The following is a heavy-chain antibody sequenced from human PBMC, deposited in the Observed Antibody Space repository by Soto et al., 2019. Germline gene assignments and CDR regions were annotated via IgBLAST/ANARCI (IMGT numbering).Heavy chain of an antibody. CDR1: GFIFNSYG. V-gene: IGHV3-30*03. D-gene: IGHD6-6*01. CDR3: ARSTSSTLNSYYGMDV. CDR2: ISYDGSEK. J-gene: IGHJ6*02. Sequence: QVQLVESGGGVVQPGRSLRLSCAVSGFIFNSYGMHWVRQAPGKGLEWVAGISYDGSEKDYTDSVKGRFTIARDNSRNTLFLQMDRLRAEDTAVFYCARSTSSTLNSYYGMDVWGRGTTVTVSS.